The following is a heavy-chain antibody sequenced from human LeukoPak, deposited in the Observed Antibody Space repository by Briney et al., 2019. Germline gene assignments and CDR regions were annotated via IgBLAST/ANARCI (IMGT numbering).Heavy chain of an antibody. CDR2: ISSSGSTI. V-gene: IGHV3-11*04. Sequence: GGSLRLSCAASGFTFSDYYMSWIRQAPGKGLEWVSYISSSGSTIYYADSVKGRFTISRDNSKNTLYLQMNSLRAEDTAVYYCFTMIVVSEDYWGQGTLVTVSS. CDR1: GFTFSDYY. CDR3: FTMIVVSEDY. J-gene: IGHJ4*02. D-gene: IGHD3-22*01.